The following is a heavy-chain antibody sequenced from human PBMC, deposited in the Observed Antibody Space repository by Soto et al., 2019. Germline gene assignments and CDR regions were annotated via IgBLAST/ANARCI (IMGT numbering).Heavy chain of an antibody. J-gene: IGHJ6*03. D-gene: IGHD5-12*01. CDR3: AGVGGEYRGYPRRFYYMDV. CDR2: IIPILGIA. V-gene: IGHV1-69*02. CDR1: GGTFSSYT. Sequence: QVQLVQSGAEVEKPGSSVKVSCKASGGTFSSYTISWVRQAPGQGLEWMGRIIPILGIANYAQKFQGRVTITANKSTSTAYMERSSLGYDHAAVYYCAGVGGEYRGYPRRFYYMDVWGKGTTVTVSS.